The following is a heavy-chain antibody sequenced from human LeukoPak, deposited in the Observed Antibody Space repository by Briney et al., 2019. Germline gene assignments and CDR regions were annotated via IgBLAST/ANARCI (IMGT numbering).Heavy chain of an antibody. Sequence: GGSLRLSCAASGFTFDDYAMHWVRQAPGKGLEWVSGISWNSGSIGYADSVKGRFTISRDNAKNSRYLQMNSLRPEDTALYYCAKDRNHDILTGYYNDGLDYWGQGTLVTVSS. V-gene: IGHV3-9*01. D-gene: IGHD3-9*01. CDR1: GFTFDDYA. J-gene: IGHJ4*02. CDR3: AKDRNHDILTGYYNDGLDY. CDR2: ISWNSGSI.